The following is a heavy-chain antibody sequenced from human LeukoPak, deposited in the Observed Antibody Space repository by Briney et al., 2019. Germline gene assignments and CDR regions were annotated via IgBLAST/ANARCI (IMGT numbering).Heavy chain of an antibody. CDR3: ARAYCSGGSCYSTVDY. CDR2: INPSGGST. V-gene: IGHV1-46*01. D-gene: IGHD2-15*01. J-gene: IGHJ4*02. Sequence: ASVKVSCKAPGYTFTSYYMHWVRQAPGQGLEWMGIINPSGGSTSYAQKFQGRVTMTRDTSTSTVYMELSSLRSEDTAVYYCARAYCSGGSCYSTVDYWGQGTLVTVSS. CDR1: GYTFTSYY.